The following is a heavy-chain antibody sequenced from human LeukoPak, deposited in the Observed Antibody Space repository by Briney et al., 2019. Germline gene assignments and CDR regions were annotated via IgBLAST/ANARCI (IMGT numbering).Heavy chain of an antibody. V-gene: IGHV3-74*01. Sequence: GGSLRLSCAASGFTFTNYWMHWVRQTPQTGLEWVAGISGDGNFKRNADSVRGRLTIFTDNAKSTVSLQVSSLRAEDTAVYYCTATPWGGAAAIFDYWGQGILVTVSS. CDR3: TATPWGGAAAIFDY. CDR1: GFTFTNYW. D-gene: IGHD6-25*01. CDR2: ISGDGNFK. J-gene: IGHJ4*02.